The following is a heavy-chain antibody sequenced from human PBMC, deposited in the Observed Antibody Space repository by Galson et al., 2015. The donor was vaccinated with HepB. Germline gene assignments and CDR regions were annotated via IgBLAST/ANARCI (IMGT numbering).Heavy chain of an antibody. CDR1: GYTFTGYY. CDR2: INPNSGGT. Sequence: SVKVSCKASGYTFTGYYMHWVRQAPGQGLEWMGWINPNSGGTNYAQKFQGRVTMTRDTSISTAYMELSRLRSDDTAVYYCARDLRYCTNGVCYKAHWFDPWGQGTLVTVSS. D-gene: IGHD2-8*01. J-gene: IGHJ5*02. CDR3: ARDLRYCTNGVCYKAHWFDP. V-gene: IGHV1-2*02.